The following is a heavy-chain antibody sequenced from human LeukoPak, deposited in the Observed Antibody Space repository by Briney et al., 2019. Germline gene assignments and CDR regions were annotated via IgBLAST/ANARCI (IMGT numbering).Heavy chain of an antibody. J-gene: IGHJ4*02. D-gene: IGHD3-10*01. CDR2: ASASGAGT. CDR3: TKDHYHASGSYSD. V-gene: IGHV3-23*01. CDR1: GFTFSNYA. Sequence: GGSLRLSCAASGFTFSNYAMNWVRQAPGEGLAWVSTASASGAGTYYADSVRGRFTISRDNFKNMLYLQMDSLRAEDTAVYYCTKDHYHASGSYSDWGQGTLVTVSS.